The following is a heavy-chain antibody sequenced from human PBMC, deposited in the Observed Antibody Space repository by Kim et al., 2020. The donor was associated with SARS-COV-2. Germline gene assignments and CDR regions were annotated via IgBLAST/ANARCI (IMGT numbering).Heavy chain of an antibody. CDR1: GYTFTSYA. J-gene: IGHJ2*01. V-gene: IGHV7-4-1*02. CDR2: INTNTGNP. D-gene: IGHD6-19*01. Sequence: ASVKVSCKASGYTFTSYAMNWVRQAPGQGLEWMGWINTNTGNPTYAQGFTGRFVFSLDTSVSTAYLQVSSLKAEDTAVYYCARGRERQWSSYWYFDLWGRGTLVTVSS. CDR3: ARGRERQWSSYWYFDL.